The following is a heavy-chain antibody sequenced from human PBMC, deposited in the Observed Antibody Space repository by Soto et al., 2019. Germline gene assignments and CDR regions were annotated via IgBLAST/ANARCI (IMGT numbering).Heavy chain of an antibody. J-gene: IGHJ4*02. V-gene: IGHV3-23*01. CDR3: AKDSGPPPEAPPTVTTGGPIDY. CDR2: ISGSGGST. Sequence: EVQLLESGGGLVQPGGSLRLSCAASGFTFSSYAMSWVRQAPGKGLEWVSAISGSGGSTYYADSVKGRFTISRDNSKNTLYLQMNSLRAEDTAVYYCAKDSGPPPEAPPTVTTGGPIDYWGQGTLVTVSS. CDR1: GFTFSSYA. D-gene: IGHD4-17*01.